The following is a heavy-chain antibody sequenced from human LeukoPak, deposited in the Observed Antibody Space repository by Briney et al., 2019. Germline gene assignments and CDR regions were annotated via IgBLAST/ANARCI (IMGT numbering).Heavy chain of an antibody. D-gene: IGHD6-13*01. J-gene: IGHJ4*02. Sequence: SETLSLTCTVSGVSISSYYRSWIRQPPGKGLEWIGRIYTSGSTNYNPSLKRRVTISVDTSKNQFSLQLNTVTAAATAVYYCARESRSGYSSRWYSINFDYWGQGTLVTVSS. V-gene: IGHV4-4*07. CDR3: ARESRSGYSSRWYSINFDY. CDR2: IYTSGST. CDR1: GVSISSYY.